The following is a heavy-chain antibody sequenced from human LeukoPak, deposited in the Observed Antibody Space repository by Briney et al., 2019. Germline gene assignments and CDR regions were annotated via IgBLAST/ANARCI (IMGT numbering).Heavy chain of an antibody. CDR3: ARHGRPYYYYYYMDV. CDR2: IYPGDSDT. CDR1: GYSFTSYW. J-gene: IGHJ6*03. V-gene: IGHV5-51*01. Sequence: GESLKISCQGSGYSFTSYWIGWVRQMPGKGLEWMGIIYPGDSDTRYSPSFQGQVTISADKSISTAYLQWSSLKASDTAMYYCARHGRPYYYYYYMDVWGKGTTVTISS.